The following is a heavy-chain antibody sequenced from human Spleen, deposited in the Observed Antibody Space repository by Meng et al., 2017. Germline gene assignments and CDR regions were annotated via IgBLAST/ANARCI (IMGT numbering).Heavy chain of an antibody. D-gene: IGHD6-13*01. Sequence: SETLSLTCAFYRGYFSGYYWSWIRQPPGKGLEWIGEIHDSEGTNYNPSLKSRVTLSVDKSKNQLSLNLNSVTAADTAVYYCARGRGGSIWYYFDYWGQGNLVTVSS. CDR3: ARGRGGSIWYYFDY. CDR2: IHDSEGT. V-gene: IGHV4-34*01. J-gene: IGHJ4*02. CDR1: RGYFSGYY.